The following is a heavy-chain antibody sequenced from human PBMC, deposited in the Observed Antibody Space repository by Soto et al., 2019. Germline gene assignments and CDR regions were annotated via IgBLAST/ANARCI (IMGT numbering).Heavy chain of an antibody. CDR3: AKPEEVVRGFDF. J-gene: IGHJ4*02. D-gene: IGHD3-10*01. CDR1: GFTFGHSA. Sequence: LRLSCAASGFTFGHSAMSWVRQAPGKGLEWVAAISGTGGAAYYADSVKGRFTISRDNSRNTLFLQMNSLRVDDTAIYHCAKPEEVVRGFDFWGLGTLVTVSS. CDR2: ISGTGGAA. V-gene: IGHV3-23*01.